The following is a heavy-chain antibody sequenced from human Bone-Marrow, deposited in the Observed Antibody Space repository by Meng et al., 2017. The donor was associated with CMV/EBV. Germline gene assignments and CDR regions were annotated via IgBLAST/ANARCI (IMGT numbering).Heavy chain of an antibody. CDR3: ARDRRGYSSGWDGAFDI. J-gene: IGHJ3*02. V-gene: IGHV3-7*01. CDR2: IKQDGSEK. D-gene: IGHD6-19*01. CDR1: GFTFSSSW. Sequence: GGSLRLSCAASGFTFSSSWMTWVRQAPGKGLEWVANIKQDGSEKYYVDSVKGRFTISRDNAKNSLYLQMNSLRAEDTAVYYCARDRRGYSSGWDGAFDIWGQGTMVTVSS.